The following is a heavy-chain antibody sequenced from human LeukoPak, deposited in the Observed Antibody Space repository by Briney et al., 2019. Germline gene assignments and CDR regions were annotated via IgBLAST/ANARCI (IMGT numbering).Heavy chain of an antibody. CDR3: ARVGTMVRGVILSAFDI. CDR2: IKQDGSEK. V-gene: IGHV3-7*01. Sequence: GGSLRLSCAASGFTFSSYWMSWVRQAPGKGLEWVANIKQDGSEKYYVDSVKGRFTISRDNAKNSLYLQMNSLRAKDTAVYYCARVGTMVRGVILSAFDIWGQGTMVTVSS. J-gene: IGHJ3*02. D-gene: IGHD3-10*01. CDR1: GFTFSSYW.